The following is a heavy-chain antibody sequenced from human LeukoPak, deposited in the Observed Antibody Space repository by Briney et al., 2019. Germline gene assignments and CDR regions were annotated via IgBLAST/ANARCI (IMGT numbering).Heavy chain of an antibody. CDR1: GGTFSSYA. Sequence: SVKVSCKASGGTFSSYAISWVRQAPGQGLEWMGGIIPIFGTANYAQKFQGRVTITTDESTSTAYMELSSLRSEDTAVYYCAESRGYCSGGSCRNYYMDVRGKGTTVTVSS. CDR2: IIPIFGTA. CDR3: AESRGYCSGGSCRNYYMDV. V-gene: IGHV1-69*05. D-gene: IGHD2-15*01. J-gene: IGHJ6*03.